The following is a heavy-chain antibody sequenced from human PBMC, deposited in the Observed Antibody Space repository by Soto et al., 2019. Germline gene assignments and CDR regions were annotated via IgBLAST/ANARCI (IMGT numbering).Heavy chain of an antibody. CDR1: GFLFNNYV. CDR3: TRCLGSVDPFDA. Sequence: EVLLLESGGGFVQPGGSLRLSCAASGFLFNNYVMTWVRQAPGQGLEWVSGVKGNGDSTHYADSVKSRFTISRDDSKNALYLQMNRLRADDTAVYHCTRCLGSVDPFDAWGPGTRVTVSS. V-gene: IGHV3-23*01. CDR2: VKGNGDST. J-gene: IGHJ3*01. D-gene: IGHD3-16*01.